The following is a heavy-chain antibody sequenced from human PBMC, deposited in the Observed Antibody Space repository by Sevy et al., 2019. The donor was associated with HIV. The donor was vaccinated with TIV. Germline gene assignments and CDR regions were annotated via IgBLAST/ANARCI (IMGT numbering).Heavy chain of an antibody. CDR1: GGSISSGGYS. CDR3: ARVATGTHHNNWFDP. V-gene: IGHV4-30-2*01. D-gene: IGHD1-1*01. CDR2: IYHSGST. Sequence: SETLSLTCAVSGGSISSGGYSWSWIRQPPGKGLEWIGYIYHSGSTYYNPSLKSRLTISVDRSKNQFSLNLSSVTAADTAVYYCARVATGTHHNNWFDPWAREPWSPSPQ. J-gene: IGHJ5*02.